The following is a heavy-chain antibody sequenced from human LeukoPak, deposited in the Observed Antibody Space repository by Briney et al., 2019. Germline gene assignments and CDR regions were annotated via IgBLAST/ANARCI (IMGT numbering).Heavy chain of an antibody. CDR2: ISGSSSGSTTII. V-gene: IGHV3-48*04. J-gene: IGHJ4*02. Sequence: GGSLRLSCEFSGIIFSTYALNWVRQAPGKGLEWISYISGSSSGSTTIIQYADSVKGRFTISRDNAKNSLHLQMNSLSAEDMAVYYCARDFWSGYYTEDWGQGALVIVSS. CDR1: GIIFSTYA. D-gene: IGHD3-3*01. CDR3: ARDFWSGYYTED.